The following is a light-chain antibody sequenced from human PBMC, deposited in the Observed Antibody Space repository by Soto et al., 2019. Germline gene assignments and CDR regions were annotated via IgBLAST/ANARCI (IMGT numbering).Light chain of an antibody. V-gene: IGLV1-44*01. CDR2: SNN. CDR3: AAWDDSLNGVV. J-gene: IGLJ2*01. Sequence: QAVVTQPHSASGTPGQRVTISCSGSSSNIGSNTVNWYQQLPGTAPKLLIYSNNQPPARVPDRFSGSKSGTSAYLAISGLQSEDEADYYCAAWDDSLNGVVFGGGTKLTVL. CDR1: SSNIGSNT.